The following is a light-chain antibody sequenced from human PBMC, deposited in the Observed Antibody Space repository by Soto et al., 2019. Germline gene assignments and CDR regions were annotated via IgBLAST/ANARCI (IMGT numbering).Light chain of an antibody. CDR1: SSDIGSYDL. CDR3: CSYTSSNTLV. V-gene: IGLV2-23*02. Sequence: QSALTQPASVSGSPGQSITISCTGASSDIGSYDLVSWYQQNPGKTPRLIIYEVNKRPWGVSNRFSGSKSGNTASLTISGLQAEDVADYYCCSYTSSNTLVFGGGTKLTVL. CDR2: EVN. J-gene: IGLJ2*01.